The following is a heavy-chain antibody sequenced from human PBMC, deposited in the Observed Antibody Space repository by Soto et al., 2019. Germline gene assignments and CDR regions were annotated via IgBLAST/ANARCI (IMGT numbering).Heavy chain of an antibody. J-gene: IGHJ4*02. CDR2: IYHSGST. CDR3: ARDRKWGRPFDC. D-gene: IGHD7-27*01. V-gene: IGHV4-4*02. Sequence: SETLCHTCSVSGGSISSSNWWSWVRQPPGKGLEWIGEIYHSGSTNYNPSLKSRVTISVDKSKNQFSLKLSSVTAADTAVYYCARDRKWGRPFDCCGPGTLVT. CDR1: GGSISSSNW.